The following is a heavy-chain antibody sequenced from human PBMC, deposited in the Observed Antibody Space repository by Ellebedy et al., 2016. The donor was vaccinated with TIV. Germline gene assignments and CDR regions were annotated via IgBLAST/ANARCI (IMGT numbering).Heavy chain of an antibody. J-gene: IGHJ5*02. CDR2: ISGSGGST. CDR1: GFTFISYA. V-gene: IGHV3-23*01. Sequence: GGSLRLSCTASGFTFISYAMSWVRQAPGKGLQWVSGISGSGGSTYYADSVKGRFNISRDNSKNTLYLQMNSLRGEDTAVYYCGKGQAFTIFGVLSPWGQGTLVTVSS. CDR3: GKGQAFTIFGVLSP. D-gene: IGHD3-3*01.